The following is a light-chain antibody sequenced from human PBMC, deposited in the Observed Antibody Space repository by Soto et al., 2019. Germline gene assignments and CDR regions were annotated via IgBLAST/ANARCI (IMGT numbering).Light chain of an antibody. CDR1: SSDVGGYNY. Sequence: QSALTQPRSVSGSPGQSVTISCTGTSSDVGGYNYVSWYQQHPGKAPKLLIFDVNERPSGVPDRFSGSKSGNRASLTISGLQAEDEADYYCCSYAGTYTIFGGGTKVTVL. CDR3: CSYAGTYTI. J-gene: IGLJ2*01. V-gene: IGLV2-11*01. CDR2: DVN.